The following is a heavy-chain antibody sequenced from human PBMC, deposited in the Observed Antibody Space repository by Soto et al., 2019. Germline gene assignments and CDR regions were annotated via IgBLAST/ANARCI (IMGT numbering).Heavy chain of an antibody. J-gene: IGHJ6*02. CDR1: GFTFSSYG. CDR3: AGRRGYSYGSLYYYYGMDV. CDR2: IWYDGSNK. Sequence: QVQLVASGGGVVQPGRSLRLSCAASGFTFSSYGMHWVRQAPGKGLEWVAVIWYDGSNKYYADSVKGRFTISRDNSKNTLYLQMNSLRAEDTAVYYCAGRRGYSYGSLYYYYGMDVWGQGTTVTVSS. V-gene: IGHV3-33*01. D-gene: IGHD5-18*01.